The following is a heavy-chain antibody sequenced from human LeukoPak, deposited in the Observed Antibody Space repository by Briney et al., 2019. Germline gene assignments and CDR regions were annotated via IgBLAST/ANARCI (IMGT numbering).Heavy chain of an antibody. D-gene: IGHD5-18*01. CDR2: IRSKAYGGTT. J-gene: IGHJ4*02. V-gene: IGHV3-49*04. CDR3: TRVEAIQLWLSAPDY. CDR1: GFTFGDYA. Sequence: GGSLRLSCTASGFTFGDYAMSWVRQAPGKGLEWVGFIRSKAYGGTTEYAASVKGRFTISRDDSKSIAYLQMNSLKTEDTAVYYCTRVEAIQLWLSAPDYWGQGTLVTVSS.